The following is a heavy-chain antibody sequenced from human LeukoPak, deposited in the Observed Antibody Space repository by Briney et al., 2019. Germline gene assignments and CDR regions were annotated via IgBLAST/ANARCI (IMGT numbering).Heavy chain of an antibody. CDR3: ARDLRGKHDP. J-gene: IGHJ5*02. Sequence: SETLSLTCTVSGGSISYYYWTWIRQTPGKGLEWIGEIYYSGSTYYNPSLKSRVTISVDTSKNQFSLKLSSVTAADTAVYYCARDLRGKHDPWGQGTLVTVSS. D-gene: IGHD3-10*01. CDR1: GGSISYYY. V-gene: IGHV4-59*12. CDR2: IYYSGST.